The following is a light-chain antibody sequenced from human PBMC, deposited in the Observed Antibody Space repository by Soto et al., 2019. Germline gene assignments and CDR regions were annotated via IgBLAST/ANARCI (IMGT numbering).Light chain of an antibody. CDR2: DAS. CDR3: QQRSNWPEMIT. Sequence: EIVLTQSPGTLSLSPGERATLSCRASQSVSSALAWYLQKPGQAPRLLIYDASTRAAGIPVWFSGSGSGTAFPLTISSLGPEVFEVYYCQQRSNWPEMITFGQGTRREIK. V-gene: IGKV3-11*01. CDR1: QSVSSA. J-gene: IGKJ5*01.